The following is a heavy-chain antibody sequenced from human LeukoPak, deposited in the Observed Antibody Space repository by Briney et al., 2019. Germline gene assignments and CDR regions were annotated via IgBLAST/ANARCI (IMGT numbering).Heavy chain of an antibody. CDR3: AKGGARICSSTSCYYY. D-gene: IGHD2-2*01. J-gene: IGHJ4*02. V-gene: IGHV3-23*01. CDR1: GFTFSSYA. CDR2: ISGSGGST. Sequence: GGSLRLSCAASGFTFSSYAMSWVRQAPGKGLEWVSAISGSGGSTYYADSVKGRFTISRDNSKNTLYLQMNSLRAEDTAVYYCAKGGARICSSTSCYYYWGQGTPVTVSS.